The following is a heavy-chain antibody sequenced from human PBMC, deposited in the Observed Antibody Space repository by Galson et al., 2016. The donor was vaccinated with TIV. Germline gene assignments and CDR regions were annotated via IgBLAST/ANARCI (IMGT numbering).Heavy chain of an antibody. CDR3: ARETYGDYDNYDAFDF. V-gene: IGHV4-31*03. J-gene: IGHJ3*01. D-gene: IGHD4-17*01. CDR1: GVSISSGFSY. Sequence: LSLNCSVSGVSISSGFSYWNWVRQSPGQGLEWIGYIHFTGRTYYNPSFQSRVSISVDTSKSQFSLNLRSVTAADTAVYFCARETYGDYDNYDAFDFWGRGTMVTVSS. CDR2: IHFTGRT.